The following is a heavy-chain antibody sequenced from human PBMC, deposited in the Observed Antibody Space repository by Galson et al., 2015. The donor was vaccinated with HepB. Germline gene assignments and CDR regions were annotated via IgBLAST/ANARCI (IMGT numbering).Heavy chain of an antibody. D-gene: IGHD3-10*01. CDR1: EFTFSSYW. J-gene: IGHJ6*02. CDR2: INPDGSEK. V-gene: IGHV3-7*03. CDR3: AGRISLVRGIITKPDYYYGIDF. Sequence: SLRLSCAASEFTFSSYWMNWVRQAPGKGLEWVSNINPDGSEKYYVASLKGRFTISRDNAKNSLYLQMDSLRAEDTAVYYCAGRISLVRGIITKPDYYYGIDFWGQGTTVTVAS.